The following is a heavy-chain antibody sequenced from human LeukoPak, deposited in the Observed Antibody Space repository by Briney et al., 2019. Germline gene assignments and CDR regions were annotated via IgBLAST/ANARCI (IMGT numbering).Heavy chain of an antibody. CDR1: GFSFSSYA. D-gene: IGHD3-10*01. CDR2: ISGSGGST. CDR3: AASAGPINF. Sequence: GGSLRLSCATSGFSFSSYAMSWVRQAPGRGLEWVSAISGSGGSTYYADSVKGRFTISRDNSKNTLYLQMNSLRAEDTAVYYCAASAGPINFWGQGTLVTVSS. V-gene: IGHV3-23*01. J-gene: IGHJ4*02.